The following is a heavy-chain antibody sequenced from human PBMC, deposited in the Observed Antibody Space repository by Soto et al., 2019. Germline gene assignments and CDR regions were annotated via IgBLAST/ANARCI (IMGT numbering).Heavy chain of an antibody. J-gene: IGHJ6*02. CDR1: GGSISSSSYY. Sequence: SETLSLTCTVSGGSISSSSYYWGWIRQPPGKGLEWIGSIYYSGSTYYNPSLKSRVTISVDTSKNQFSLKLSSVTAADTAVYYCARQEIAAAPPPYYYYYYGMDVWGQGTTVTVSS. V-gene: IGHV4-39*01. D-gene: IGHD6-13*01. CDR2: IYYSGST. CDR3: ARQEIAAAPPPYYYYYYGMDV.